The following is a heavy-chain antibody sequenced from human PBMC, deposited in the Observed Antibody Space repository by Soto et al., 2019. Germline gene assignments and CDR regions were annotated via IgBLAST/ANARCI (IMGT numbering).Heavy chain of an antibody. J-gene: IGHJ6*03. D-gene: IGHD5-18*01. Sequence: SETLSLTCTVSGGSISSYYWSWIRQPPGKGLEWIGYIYYSGSTNYNPSLKSRVTISVDTSKNQFSLKLSSVTAADTAVYYCARSGYSYGVSDPYLDVWGKGTTVTVSS. V-gene: IGHV4-59*01. CDR2: IYYSGST. CDR3: ARSGYSYGVSDPYLDV. CDR1: GGSISSYY.